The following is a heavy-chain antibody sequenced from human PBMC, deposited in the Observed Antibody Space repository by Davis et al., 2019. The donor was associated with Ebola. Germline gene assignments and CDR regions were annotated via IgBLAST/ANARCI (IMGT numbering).Heavy chain of an antibody. D-gene: IGHD5-12*01. J-gene: IGHJ4*02. CDR2: ISYTGRNK. V-gene: IGHV3-30*04. Sequence: PGGSLRPSCAALGSPSSTYAMPWVRKAPGTGLEWVAVISYTGRNKYYADSVKGRFTSSRDNSKNTQYLQINNLRAEDAAVYDCARDLFGWSGRGYIGYGNYWGQGTLVTVSS. CDR3: ARDLFGWSGRGYIGYGNY. CDR1: GSPSSTYA.